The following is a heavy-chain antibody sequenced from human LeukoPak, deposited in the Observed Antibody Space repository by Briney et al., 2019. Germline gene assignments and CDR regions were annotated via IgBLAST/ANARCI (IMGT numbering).Heavy chain of an antibody. CDR1: GGSISSYY. Sequence: PSETLSLTCTVSGGSISSYYWNWIRQPPGKGLEWIGYIYYSGSTNYNPSLKGRVTISVDTSKNQFSLKLSSVTAADTAVYYCAGRLWRRDGYNLSAFDIWGQGTMVTVSS. CDR2: IYYSGST. V-gene: IGHV4-59*01. D-gene: IGHD5-24*01. J-gene: IGHJ3*02. CDR3: AGRLWRRDGYNLSAFDI.